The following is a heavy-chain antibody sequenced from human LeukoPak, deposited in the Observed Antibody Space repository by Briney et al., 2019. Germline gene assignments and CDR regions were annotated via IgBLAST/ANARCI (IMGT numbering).Heavy chain of an antibody. Sequence: SETLSLTCTDSGGSISNYYWSWIRHPAGKGLEWIGRIYTSGTTSYNPSLKSRVTMSVDTSKNQFSLKLSSVTAADTAVYYCASGSSGYDPWGQGTLVTVSS. V-gene: IGHV4-4*07. CDR2: IYTSGTT. CDR3: ASGSSGYDP. D-gene: IGHD5-12*01. CDR1: GGSISNYY. J-gene: IGHJ5*02.